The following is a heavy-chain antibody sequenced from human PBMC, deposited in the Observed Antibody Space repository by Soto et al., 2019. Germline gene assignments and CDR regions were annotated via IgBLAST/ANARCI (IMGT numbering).Heavy chain of an antibody. D-gene: IGHD6-19*01. Sequence: QVQLVQSGAEVKKPGASVKVSCKASGYTFTSYGISWVRQAPGQGLEWMGWISAYNGNTNYAQKLQGRVTMTTDTSTSTDYMELRSLRSDDTAVYYCAREEEGQWLPTRGDSYFDYWGQGTLVTVSS. CDR2: ISAYNGNT. V-gene: IGHV1-18*01. CDR1: GYTFTSYG. CDR3: AREEEGQWLPTRGDSYFDY. J-gene: IGHJ4*02.